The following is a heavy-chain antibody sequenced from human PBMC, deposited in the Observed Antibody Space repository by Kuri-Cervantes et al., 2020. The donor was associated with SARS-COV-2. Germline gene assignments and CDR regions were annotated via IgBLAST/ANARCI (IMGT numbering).Heavy chain of an antibody. V-gene: IGHV3-33*01. Sequence: GESLKISCAASGFTFSSYGVHWVRQAPGKGLEWVAVIWYDGSNKYYADSVKGRFTISRDNADNSLYLQMNSLRAEDTAVYYCARDEKRLAGRLKYFYYMDVWGKGTTVTVSS. D-gene: IGHD6-6*01. CDR3: ARDEKRLAGRLKYFYYMDV. J-gene: IGHJ6*03. CDR1: GFTFSSYG. CDR2: IWYDGSNK.